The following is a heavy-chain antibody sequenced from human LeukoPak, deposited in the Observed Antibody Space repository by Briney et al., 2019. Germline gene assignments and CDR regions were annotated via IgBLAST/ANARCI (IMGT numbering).Heavy chain of an antibody. D-gene: IGHD3-22*01. CDR2: ISGSGGST. Sequence: GGSLRLSCAASGFTFSSYAMSWVRQAPGKGLEWVSAISGSGGSTYYADSVKGRFTISRGNSKNTLYLQMNSLGAEDTAVYYCARAFLYYFDSSGYYRAFDIWGQGTMVTVSS. J-gene: IGHJ3*02. V-gene: IGHV3-23*01. CDR3: ARAFLYYFDSSGYYRAFDI. CDR1: GFTFSSYA.